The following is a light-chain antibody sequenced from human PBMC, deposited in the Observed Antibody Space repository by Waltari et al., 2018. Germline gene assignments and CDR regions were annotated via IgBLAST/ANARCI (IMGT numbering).Light chain of an antibody. J-gene: IGLJ3*02. CDR2: SDN. V-gene: IGLV1-44*01. Sequence: QSVLTQPPSASGTPGQRVIISCSGSSSNIGANTVNWYQQPPGMAPKVLLNSDNHRTHGGPPRLSGAKSRTCASLAISGLQSPDESTYYCGSWDDSLNGPVFGGGTKLTVL. CDR1: SSNIGANT. CDR3: GSWDDSLNGPV.